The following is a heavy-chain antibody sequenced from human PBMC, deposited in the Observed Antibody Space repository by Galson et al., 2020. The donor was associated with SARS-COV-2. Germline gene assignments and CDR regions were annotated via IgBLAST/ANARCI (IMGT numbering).Heavy chain of an antibody. V-gene: IGHV3-21*01. J-gene: IGHJ2*01. Sequence: GGSLRLSCATSDFTFNKYTMNWIRQAPGKGPEWLASMSSSGSQIFYAASVRGRFTISRDDARNSLYLQLNSLSAEDTALYYCARAVGTAVYYYWYFDLWGRGTRVNVSS. CDR1: DFTFNKYT. CDR2: MSSSGSQI. D-gene: IGHD1-26*01. CDR3: ARAVGTAVYYYWYFDL.